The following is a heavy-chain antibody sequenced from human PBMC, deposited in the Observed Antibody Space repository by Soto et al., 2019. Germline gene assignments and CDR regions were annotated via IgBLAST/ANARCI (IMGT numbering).Heavy chain of an antibody. CDR1: GYTFTSYG. D-gene: IGHD2-15*01. J-gene: IGHJ3*02. CDR2: ISAYNGNT. V-gene: IGHV1-18*01. CDR3: ARDDVAVAAYRGRRGYDFDI. Sequence: ASVKVSCKASGYTFTSYGISWVRQAPGQGLEWMGWISAYNGNTNYAQKLQGRVTMTTDTSTSTAYMELRSLRSDDTAVYYCARDDVAVAAYRGRRGYDFDIWGQGTMVTVSS.